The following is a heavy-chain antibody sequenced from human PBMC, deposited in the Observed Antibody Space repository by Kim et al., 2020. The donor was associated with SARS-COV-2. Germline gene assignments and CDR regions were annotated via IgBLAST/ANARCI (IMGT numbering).Heavy chain of an antibody. J-gene: IGHJ6*02. CDR2: IDPSDSYT. Sequence: GESLKISCKGSGYSFTSYWISWVRQMPGKGLEWMGRIDPSDSYTNYSPSFQGHVTISADKSISTAYLQWSSLKASDTAMYYCARLDYKGYYYYYGMDVWGQGTTVTVSS. V-gene: IGHV5-10-1*01. CDR3: ARLDYKGYYYYYGMDV. CDR1: GYSFTSYW. D-gene: IGHD5-12*01.